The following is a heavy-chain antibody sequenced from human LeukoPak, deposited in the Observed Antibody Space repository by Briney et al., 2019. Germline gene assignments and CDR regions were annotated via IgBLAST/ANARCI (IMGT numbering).Heavy chain of an antibody. D-gene: IGHD3-3*01. CDR3: ARLDDFWSGYYYYYYYMDV. CDR1: GYSISSGYY. CDR2: IYHNGST. Sequence: SETLSLTCAVSGYSISSGYYWGWIRQPPGKGLEWIGSIYHNGSTYYNPSLKSRVTISVDKSKNQFSLKLSSVTAADTAMYYCARLDDFWSGYYYYYYYMDVWGKGTTVTVSS. J-gene: IGHJ6*03. V-gene: IGHV4-38-2*01.